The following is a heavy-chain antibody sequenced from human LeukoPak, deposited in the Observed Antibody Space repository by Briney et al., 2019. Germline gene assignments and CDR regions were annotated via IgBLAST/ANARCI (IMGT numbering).Heavy chain of an antibody. J-gene: IGHJ4*02. CDR1: GFTFSSYE. CDR2: ISSSGSTI. CDR3: AREYGDSSGYFDPRGDY. D-gene: IGHD3-22*01. Sequence: GGSLRLSCVASGFTFSSYEMNWVRQAPGKGLEWVSYISSSGSTIYYADSGKGRSTISRDNAKKSMYLQINSLRAEDTAVYYCAREYGDSSGYFDPRGDYWGQGTLVTVSS. V-gene: IGHV3-48*03.